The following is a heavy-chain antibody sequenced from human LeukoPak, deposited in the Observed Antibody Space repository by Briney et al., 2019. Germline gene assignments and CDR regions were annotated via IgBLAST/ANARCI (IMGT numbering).Heavy chain of an antibody. CDR3: ARHSPYDGFDY. J-gene: IGHJ4*02. CDR2: IYPRDGST. Sequence: AASVKVSCKASGYTFTSNYIHWVRQAPGQGLEWMGMIYPRDGSTSYAQKFQGRVTVTRDTSTSTVHMELSGLRSEDTAVYYCARHSPYDGFDYWGQGTLVTVSS. V-gene: IGHV1-46*01. CDR1: GYTFTSNY. D-gene: IGHD3-3*01.